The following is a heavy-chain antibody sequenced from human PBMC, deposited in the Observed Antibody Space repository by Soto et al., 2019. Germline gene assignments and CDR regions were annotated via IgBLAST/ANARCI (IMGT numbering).Heavy chain of an antibody. J-gene: IGHJ4*02. V-gene: IGHV4-30-2*01. D-gene: IGHD3-10*01. CDR2: IYHSGST. Sequence: PSETLSLTCAVSGGSISSGGYSWSWIRQPPGKGLEWIGYIYHSGSTYYNPSLKSRVTISVGRSKNQFSLKLSSVTAADTAVYYCARAPRYGSADYWGQGTLVTVSS. CDR1: GGSISSGGYS. CDR3: ARAPRYGSADY.